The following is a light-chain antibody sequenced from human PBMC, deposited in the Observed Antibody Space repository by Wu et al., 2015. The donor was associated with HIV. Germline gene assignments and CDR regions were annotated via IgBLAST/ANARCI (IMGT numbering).Light chain of an antibody. J-gene: IGKJ2*01. Sequence: EIVMTQSPATLSLSPGERATLLCRASQSISSDLAWHQQKPGQAPRLLVYAASTRTTGIPAKFSGSGSGTEFTLTISNMQSEDFTFYFCQQYNNWPYTFGQGTKLEIK. CDR2: AAS. CDR1: QSISSD. V-gene: IGKV3-15*01. CDR3: QQYNNWPYT.